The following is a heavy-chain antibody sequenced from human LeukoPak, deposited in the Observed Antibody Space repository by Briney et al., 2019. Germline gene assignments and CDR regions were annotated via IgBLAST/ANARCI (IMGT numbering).Heavy chain of an antibody. J-gene: IGHJ1*01. CDR2: IYHSGST. Sequence: SETLSLTCTVSGGSISSGGYYWNWIRQPPGKGLEWIGYIYHSGSTNYNPSLQSRVTISVDTSKNQFSLNLNSVTAADTAAYYCARGGAARLHFQNWGQGTLVTVSS. D-gene: IGHD6-6*01. V-gene: IGHV4-61*08. CDR1: GGSISSGGYY. CDR3: ARGGAARLHFQN.